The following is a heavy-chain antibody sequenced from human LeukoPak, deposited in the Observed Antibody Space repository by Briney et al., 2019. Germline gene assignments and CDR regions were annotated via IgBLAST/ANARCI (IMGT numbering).Heavy chain of an antibody. CDR1: SGSISSSSNY. Sequence: ASETLSLTCTVSSGSISSSSNYWGWFRQPPGKGLEWIGSIYYSGSTYYSPSLKSRVTISVDASKNQYSLRVSSVTAADTAVYYCARLFCTNGVCHFDYWAQGTLVTVSS. CDR2: IYYSGST. V-gene: IGHV4-39*01. CDR3: ARLFCTNGVCHFDY. J-gene: IGHJ4*02. D-gene: IGHD2-8*01.